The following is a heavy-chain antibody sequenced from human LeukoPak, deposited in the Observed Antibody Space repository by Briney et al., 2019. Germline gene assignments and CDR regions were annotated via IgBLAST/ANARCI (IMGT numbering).Heavy chain of an antibody. CDR3: ARVLPPQGPLPNEDNWFDP. V-gene: IGHV1-8*01. Sequence: GASVKVSCKASGYTFTSYDINWVRQATGQGLEWMGWMNPNSGNTGYAQKFQGRVTMTRNTSISTAYMELSSLRSEDTAVYYCARVLPPQGPLPNEDNWFDPWGQGTLVTVSS. J-gene: IGHJ5*02. CDR1: GYTFTSYD. CDR2: MNPNSGNT.